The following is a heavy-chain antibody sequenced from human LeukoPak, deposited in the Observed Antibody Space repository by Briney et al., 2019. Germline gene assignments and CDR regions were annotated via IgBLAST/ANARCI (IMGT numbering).Heavy chain of an antibody. D-gene: IGHD5-18*01. CDR1: GFTFDDYA. J-gene: IGHJ6*03. CDR2: ISWNSGSI. V-gene: IGHV3-9*01. Sequence: GGSLRLSCAASGFTFDDYAMHWVRQAPGKGLEWVSGISWNSGSIGYADSVKGRFTISRDNAKNSLYLQMNSLRAEDTAVYYCAKDRKGYSYGYYYMDVWGKGTTVTVSS. CDR3: AKDRKGYSYGYYYMDV.